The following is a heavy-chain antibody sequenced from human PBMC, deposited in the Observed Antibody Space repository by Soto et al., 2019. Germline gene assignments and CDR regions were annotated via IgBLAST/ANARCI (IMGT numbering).Heavy chain of an antibody. CDR2: IYPGDSDT. V-gene: IGHV5-51*01. D-gene: IGHD2-2*02. Sequence: ESLKISCKGSVYSFTSYWIGWVRQMPGKCLELMWIIYPGDSDTRYSPSFQGQVTISADKSISTAYLQWSSLKASDTAMYYCARHKGRYCSSTSCYRSYYYYGMDVWGQGTTVTVSS. CDR3: ARHKGRYCSSTSCYRSYYYYGMDV. J-gene: IGHJ6*02. CDR1: VYSFTSYW.